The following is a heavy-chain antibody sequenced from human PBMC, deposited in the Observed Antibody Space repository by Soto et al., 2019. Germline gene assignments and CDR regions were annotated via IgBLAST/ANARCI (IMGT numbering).Heavy chain of an antibody. CDR2: INSDGSST. D-gene: IGHD4-17*01. V-gene: IGHV3-74*01. CDR1: EFAFSGYW. CDR3: ARGDYGTVFQNWFDP. Sequence: PAGSLRLSCADAEFAFSGYWMHWVRQAPGKGLVWVSRINSDGSSTSYADSVKGRFTISRDNAKNTLYLQMNSLRAEDTAVYYCARGDYGTVFQNWFDPWGQGTLFTVSS. J-gene: IGHJ5*02.